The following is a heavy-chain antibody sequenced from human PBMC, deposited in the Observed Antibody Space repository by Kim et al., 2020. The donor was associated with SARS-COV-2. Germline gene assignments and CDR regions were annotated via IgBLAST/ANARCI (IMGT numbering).Heavy chain of an antibody. CDR3: ARNSGYYVHDY. V-gene: IGHV4-4*08. CDR2: T. Sequence: TNHNPPLKSRVTISVETSKNQFSLKLSSVTDADPAVYFCARNSGYYVHDYWGQGTLVTVSS. D-gene: IGHD3-22*01. J-gene: IGHJ4*02.